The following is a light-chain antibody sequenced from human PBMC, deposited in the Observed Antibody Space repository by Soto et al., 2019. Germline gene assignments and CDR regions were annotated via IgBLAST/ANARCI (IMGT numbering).Light chain of an antibody. V-gene: IGKV3-11*01. J-gene: IGKJ3*01. CDR3: QQRSKT. Sequence: DIVFWPQPSQLVKSAEVRATLSCRASQSVSSYLAWYQQKPGQAPRLLIYDASNRATGIPARFSGSGSGTDFSLTISSLEPEDVAVYYCQQRSKTFGPGTKVDN. CDR2: DAS. CDR1: QSVSSY.